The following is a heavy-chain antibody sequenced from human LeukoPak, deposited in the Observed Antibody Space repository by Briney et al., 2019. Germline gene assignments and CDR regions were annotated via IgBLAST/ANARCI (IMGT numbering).Heavy chain of an antibody. CDR2: IIPIFGTA. CDR1: GGTFSSYA. Sequence: PGASVKVSCKASGGTFSSYAISWVRQAPGQGLEWMGGIIPIFGTANYAQKFQGRVTITTDESTSTAYMELSSLRSEDTAVYYCARGGYCSSTSCYTALNWFDPWGQGTLVTVSS. CDR3: ARGGYCSSTSCYTALNWFDP. J-gene: IGHJ5*02. V-gene: IGHV1-69*05. D-gene: IGHD2-2*02.